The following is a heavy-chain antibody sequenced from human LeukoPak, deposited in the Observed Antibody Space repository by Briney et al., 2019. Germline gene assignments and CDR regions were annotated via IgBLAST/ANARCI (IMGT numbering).Heavy chain of an antibody. CDR2: IWYDGSNK. V-gene: IGHV3-33*01. CDR3: ARDQAYCSGGSCYPPPYYFDY. D-gene: IGHD2-15*01. J-gene: IGHJ4*02. Sequence: GGSLRLSCAASGFTFSSYGMHWVRQAPGKGLEWVAVIWYDGSNKYYADSVKGRFTISRDNSKNTLYLQMNSLRAEDTAVYYCARDQAYCSGGSCYPPPYYFDYWGRGTLVTVSS. CDR1: GFTFSSYG.